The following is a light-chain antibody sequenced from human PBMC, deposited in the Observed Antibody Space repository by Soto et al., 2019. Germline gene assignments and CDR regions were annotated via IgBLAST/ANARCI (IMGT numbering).Light chain of an antibody. J-gene: IGKJ4*01. CDR1: QTISSY. CDR2: AAT. CDR3: QQSYTTPPLT. Sequence: DIQMTQSPSSLSASVGDRVSITCRASQTISSYLNWYQQKPGKAPKLLIYAATSLQSGVPSRFSGSGSGTDFTLTINGLQPEDFATYYCQQSYTTPPLTFVGGTKVES. V-gene: IGKV1-39*01.